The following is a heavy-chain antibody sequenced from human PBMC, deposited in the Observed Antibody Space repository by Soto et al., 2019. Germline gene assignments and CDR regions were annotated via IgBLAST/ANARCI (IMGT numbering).Heavy chain of an antibody. CDR2: IYGGGST. Sequence: LRLSCAASGFTVSSSYMSWVRQAPGKGLEWVSVIYGGGSTYYADSVKGRFTVSRDNSKNTLYLQMNSLKGEDTAVYYCARDGYNPYWFATWGQGTLVTVSS. CDR3: ARDGYNPYWFAT. J-gene: IGHJ5*02. CDR1: GFTVSSSY. D-gene: IGHD1-20*01. V-gene: IGHV3-53*01.